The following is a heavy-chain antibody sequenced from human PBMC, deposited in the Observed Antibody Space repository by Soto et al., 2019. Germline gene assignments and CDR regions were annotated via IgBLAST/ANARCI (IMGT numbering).Heavy chain of an antibody. D-gene: IGHD2-15*01. CDR3: ARSKWVADSFDI. Sequence: NPSETLSLTCTVSGGSIRNYYWSWIRQPPGKGLEWIGYIYHSGSTSYNPSLKSRVTISVDTSKNQFSLRLNSVTAADTAVYYCARSKWVADSFDIWGQGTMVTVSS. J-gene: IGHJ3*02. CDR1: GGSIRNYY. CDR2: IYHSGST. V-gene: IGHV4-59*01.